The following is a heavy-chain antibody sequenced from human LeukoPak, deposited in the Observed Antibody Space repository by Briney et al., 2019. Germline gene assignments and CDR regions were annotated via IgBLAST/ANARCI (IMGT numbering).Heavy chain of an antibody. Sequence: PGGSLRLSCAASRFTFSNYAMHWVRQAPGKGLEWVAAISYDGSNKYYADSVKGRFTISRDNSKNTLYLQMNSLRAEDTAVYYCARGSLYGDYYYYGMDVWGQGTTVTVSS. CDR2: ISYDGSNK. V-gene: IGHV3-30-3*01. D-gene: IGHD4-17*01. CDR1: RFTFSNYA. CDR3: ARGSLYGDYYYYGMDV. J-gene: IGHJ6*02.